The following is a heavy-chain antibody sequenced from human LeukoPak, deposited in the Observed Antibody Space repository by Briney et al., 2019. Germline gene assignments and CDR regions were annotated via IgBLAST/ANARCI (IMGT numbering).Heavy chain of an antibody. CDR1: GYTFINYG. V-gene: IGHV1-18*01. CDR3: VRDGHRLYDYYYYYMDV. CDR2: ISAYNGHT. J-gene: IGHJ6*03. Sequence: AASVKVSCKASGYTFINYGISWVRQAPGQGLEWMGWISAYNGHTNYAQKLQGRVTMTTDASTTTAYMELRSLRSDDTAVYYCVRDGHRLYDYYYYYMDVWGKGTTVTVSS. D-gene: IGHD2-2*02.